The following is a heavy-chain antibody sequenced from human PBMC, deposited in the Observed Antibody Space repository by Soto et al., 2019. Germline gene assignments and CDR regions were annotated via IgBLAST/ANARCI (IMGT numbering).Heavy chain of an antibody. D-gene: IGHD4-17*01. J-gene: IGHJ3*02. CDR1: GFTFSSYS. CDR3: ARDEERDYGGNQNAFDI. Sequence: EVQLVESGGGLVKPGGSLRLSCAASGFTFSSYSMNWVRQAPGKGLEWVSSISSSSSYIYYADSVKGRFTISRDNAKNSLYLQMNRLGAEDTAVYYCARDEERDYGGNQNAFDIWGQGTMVTVSS. V-gene: IGHV3-21*06. CDR2: ISSSSSYI.